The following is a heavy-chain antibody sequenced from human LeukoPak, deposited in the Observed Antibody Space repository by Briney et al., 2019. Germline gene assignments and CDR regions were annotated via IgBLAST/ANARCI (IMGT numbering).Heavy chain of an antibody. CDR2: ISYDGSNK. Sequence: GGSLRLSCAASGFTFSSYAMHWVRQAPGKGLEWEAVISYDGSNKYYADSVKGRFTISRDNSKNTLYLQMNSLRAEDTAVYYCARGGYYYYYYMDVWGKGTTVTVSS. J-gene: IGHJ6*03. CDR3: ARGGYYYYYYMDV. V-gene: IGHV3-30*04. CDR1: GFTFSSYA. D-gene: IGHD3-10*01.